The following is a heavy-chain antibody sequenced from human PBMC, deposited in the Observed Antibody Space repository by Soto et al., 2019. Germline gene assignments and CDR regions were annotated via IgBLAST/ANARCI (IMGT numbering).Heavy chain of an antibody. CDR2: IYFNGNT. J-gene: IGHJ6*02. Sequence: NPSETLSLTCTVSAASFSKYYWSWIRQPPGKGLEWIGYIYFNGNTNYNPSLKRRVTISIDTSKKQISLNLTSVTDADTAVYYCAGGEKRGYSYGSPVYYYYYGMDVWGQGTTVTVSS. V-gene: IGHV4-59*01. CDR1: AASFSKYY. CDR3: AGGEKRGYSYGSPVYYYYYGMDV. D-gene: IGHD5-18*01.